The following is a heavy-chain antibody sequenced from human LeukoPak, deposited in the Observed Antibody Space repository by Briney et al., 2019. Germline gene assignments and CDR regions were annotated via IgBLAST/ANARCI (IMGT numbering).Heavy chain of an antibody. J-gene: IGHJ4*02. CDR1: GGSFSDYS. CDR2: INHSGST. V-gene: IGHV4-34*01. CDR3: TRGGELMNY. D-gene: IGHD1-26*01. Sequence: SETLSLTCAVYGGSFSDYSWTWIRQSPGKGLEWIGQINHSGSTSYNPSLKSRVTILIDASKNQFSLRLSSVTAADTAVYYCTRGGELMNYWGQGTLVTVSS.